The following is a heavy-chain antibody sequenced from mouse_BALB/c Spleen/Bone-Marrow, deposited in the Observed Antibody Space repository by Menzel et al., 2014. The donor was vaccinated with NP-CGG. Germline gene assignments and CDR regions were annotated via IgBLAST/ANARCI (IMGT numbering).Heavy chain of an antibody. J-gene: IGHJ4*01. Sequence: EVKLVESGGGLVQPGGSLKLSCAVSGFDFXRYWMSWVRQAPGKGLEWIGEINPESSTINYTPSIKGKFIISRDNAKKTLYQQMSKETAEDTSYYYCRRLDYYGVMAYWGQGTSVTVSS. D-gene: IGHD1-1*01. V-gene: IGHV4-1*02. CDR3: RRLDYYGVMAY. CDR1: GFDFXRYW. CDR2: INPESSTI.